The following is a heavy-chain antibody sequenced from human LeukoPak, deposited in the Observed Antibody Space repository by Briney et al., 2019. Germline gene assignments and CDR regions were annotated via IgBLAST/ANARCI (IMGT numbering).Heavy chain of an antibody. D-gene: IGHD3-22*01. CDR2: IYYSGKT. CDR3: ARDLTYFYDSSAYISDY. Sequence: PSETLSLTCAVYGGSFSGYYWSWIRQPPGKGLEWIGSIYYSGKTYYNPSLESRVTLSVDTSKNQFSLTLSSVTAADTAMYYCARDLTYFYDSSAYISDYWGQGTLVTVSS. CDR1: GGSFSGYY. J-gene: IGHJ4*02. V-gene: IGHV4-34*01.